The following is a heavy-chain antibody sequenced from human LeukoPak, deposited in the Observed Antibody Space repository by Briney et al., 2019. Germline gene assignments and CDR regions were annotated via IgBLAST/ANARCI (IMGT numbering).Heavy chain of an antibody. CDR1: GFTVSSTY. J-gene: IGHJ4*02. Sequence: GGSLRLSCAASGFTVSSTYMSWVRQAPGKGLEWVSVIYKVGNLYYIDSVKGRFAISRDTSKNTLYLQMNSLRPEDTAVYYCAGRHCSGGGCYFAGADPFDYWGQGTLVTVSS. D-gene: IGHD2-15*01. CDR2: IYKVGNL. CDR3: AGRHCSGGGCYFAGADPFDY. V-gene: IGHV3-53*01.